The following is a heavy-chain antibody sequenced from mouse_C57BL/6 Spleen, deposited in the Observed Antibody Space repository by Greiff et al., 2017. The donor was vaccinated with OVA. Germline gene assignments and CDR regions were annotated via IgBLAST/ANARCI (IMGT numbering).Heavy chain of an antibody. D-gene: IGHD1-1*01. CDR3: AVFYYGSSSWFAY. J-gene: IGHJ3*01. V-gene: IGHV1-64*01. CDR2: IHPNSGST. Sequence: QVQLQQPGAELVKPGASVKLSCKASGYTFTSYWMHWVKQRPGQGLEWIGMIHPNSGSTNYNEKFKSKATLTVDKSSSTAYMQLSSLTSEDSAVYYGAVFYYGSSSWFAYWGQGTLVTVSA. CDR1: GYTFTSYW.